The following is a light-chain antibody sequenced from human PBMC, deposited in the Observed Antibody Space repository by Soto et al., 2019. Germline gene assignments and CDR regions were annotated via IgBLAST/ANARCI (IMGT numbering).Light chain of an antibody. V-gene: IGKV1-39*01. CDR2: AAT. CDR3: QQNFNFPRT. CDR1: QTIDTY. J-gene: IGKJ1*01. Sequence: DIQLTQSPSSLSASVGDRVTITCWASQTIDTYVNWYQHKPGTAPKVLIYAATYLQNGVPSRFSGTGSGADFTLTISSLQPEDFATYYCQQNFNFPRTFGQGTKGDIK.